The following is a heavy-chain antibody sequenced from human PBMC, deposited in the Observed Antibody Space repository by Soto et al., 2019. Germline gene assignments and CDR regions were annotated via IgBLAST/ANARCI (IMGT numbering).Heavy chain of an antibody. CDR2: SYYSGST. CDR1: GGSISSYY. J-gene: IGHJ4*02. Sequence: QVQLQESGPGLVKPSETLSLTCTVSGGSISSYYWSWIRQPPGKGLEWIGYSYYSGSTNYNPSLKRRVTTAVDTSKNHFSLKLSSVTVADTAVYYCARSPGPYLLVFDWGQGTLVTVSS. V-gene: IGHV4-59*08. D-gene: IGHD3-9*01. CDR3: ARSPGPYLLVFD.